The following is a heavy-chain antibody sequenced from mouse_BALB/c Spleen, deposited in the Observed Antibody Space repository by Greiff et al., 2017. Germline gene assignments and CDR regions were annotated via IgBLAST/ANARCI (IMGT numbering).Heavy chain of an antibody. Sequence: VQLQESGAELARPGASVKLSCKASGYTFTSYWMQWVKQRPGQGLEWIGAIYPGDGDTRYTQKFKGKATLTADKSSSTAYMQLSSLASEDSAVYYCARLSYGYYWGQGTTLTVSS. D-gene: IGHD2-2*01. V-gene: IGHV1-87*01. J-gene: IGHJ2*01. CDR3: ARLSYGYY. CDR2: IYPGDGDT. CDR1: GYTFTSYW.